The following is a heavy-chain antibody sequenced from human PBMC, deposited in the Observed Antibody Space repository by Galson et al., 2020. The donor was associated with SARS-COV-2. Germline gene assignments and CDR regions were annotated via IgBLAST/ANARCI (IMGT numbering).Heavy chain of an antibody. J-gene: IGHJ4*02. CDR2: IFFDGSVK. CDR3: ARDGQTSSGWAFEY. D-gene: IGHD6-19*01. Sequence: PSAAPGFTFTSHAMHWVRPAPGKGLEWVAQIFFDGSVKYYGDSVKGRFTISRDSSKNTVYLQMNNLRADDTAVYYCARDGQTSSGWAFEYWGEGTLVTVSS. CDR1: GFTFTSHA. V-gene: IGHV3-33*01.